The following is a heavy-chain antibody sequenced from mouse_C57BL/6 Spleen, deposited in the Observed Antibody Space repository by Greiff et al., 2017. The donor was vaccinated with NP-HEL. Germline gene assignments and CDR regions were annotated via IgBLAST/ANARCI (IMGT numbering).Heavy chain of an antibody. CDR1: GFTFSSYA. D-gene: IGHD1-1*01. CDR3: ARERDYGRYFDV. Sequence: EVKLVESGGGLVKPGGSLKLSCAASGFTFSSYALSWVRQTPEKRLEWVATISDGGSYTYYPDNVKGRFTIARDNAKNNLYLQRSHLKSEDTAMYYCARERDYGRYFDVWGTGTTVTVSS. CDR2: ISDGGSYT. J-gene: IGHJ1*03. V-gene: IGHV5-4*01.